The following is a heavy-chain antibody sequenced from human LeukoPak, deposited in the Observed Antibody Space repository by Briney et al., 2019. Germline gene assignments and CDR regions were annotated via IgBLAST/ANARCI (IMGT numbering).Heavy chain of an antibody. V-gene: IGHV3-21*01. J-gene: IGHJ6*03. Sequence: GGSLRLSCAASGFTFSRYSMNWVRQAPGKGLEWVSSISGSGGSTYYADSVKGRFTISRDNAKNSLYLQMNSLRAEDTAVYYCARGGAYYYYMDVWGKGTTVTVSS. D-gene: IGHD4/OR15-4a*01. CDR1: GFTFSRYS. CDR2: ISGSGGST. CDR3: ARGGAYYYYMDV.